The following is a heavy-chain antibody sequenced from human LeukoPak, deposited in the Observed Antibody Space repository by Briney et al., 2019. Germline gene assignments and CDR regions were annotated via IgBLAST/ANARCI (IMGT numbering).Heavy chain of an antibody. Sequence: PGGSLRLSCAASGFAFSSFAMGWVRQSPGKGLEWLSTINGGGNTTFYSDSVKGRFTISRDNSKNTLYFHMDSLRPDDTATYYCTKELHVAVAVADYYYFYMDVWGRGTAVTVSS. CDR1: GFAFSSFA. V-gene: IGHV3-23*01. J-gene: IGHJ6*03. D-gene: IGHD6-19*01. CDR2: INGGGNTT. CDR3: TKELHVAVAVADYYYFYMDV.